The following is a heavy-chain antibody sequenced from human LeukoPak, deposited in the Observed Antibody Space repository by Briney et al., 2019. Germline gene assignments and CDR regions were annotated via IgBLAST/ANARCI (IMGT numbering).Heavy chain of an antibody. CDR3: ARDGGYCSGGSCYSVAFDI. D-gene: IGHD2-15*01. Sequence: SETLSLTCTVSGGSIGSYYWSWIRQPPGKGLEWIGYIYYSGSTNYNPSLKSRVTISVDTSKNQFSLKLSSVTAADTAVYYCARDGGYCSGGSCYSVAFDIWGQGTMVTVSS. CDR1: GGSIGSYY. J-gene: IGHJ3*02. V-gene: IGHV4-59*01. CDR2: IYYSGST.